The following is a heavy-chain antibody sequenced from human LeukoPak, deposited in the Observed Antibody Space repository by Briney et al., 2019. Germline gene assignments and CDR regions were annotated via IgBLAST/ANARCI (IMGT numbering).Heavy chain of an antibody. D-gene: IGHD3-9*01. V-gene: IGHV4-34*01. J-gene: IGHJ6*02. CDR1: GGSFSGYY. CDR3: ARGPNYDILTGYYNAPYGMDV. Sequence: SETLSLTCAVYGGSFSGYYWSWIRQPPGKGLEWIGEINHSGSTNYNPSLKSRVTISVDTSKNQFSLKLSSVTAADTAVYYCARGPNYDILTGYYNAPYGMDVWGQGTMVTVSS. CDR2: INHSGST.